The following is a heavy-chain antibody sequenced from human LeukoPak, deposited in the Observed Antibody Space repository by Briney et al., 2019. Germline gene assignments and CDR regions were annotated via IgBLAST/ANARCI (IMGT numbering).Heavy chain of an antibody. V-gene: IGHV3-7*01. Sequence: GGSLRLSCAASGFTFSSYWMSWVRQAPGKGLEWVANIKQDGSEEYYVDSVKGRFTISRDNAKNSLYLQMNSLRAEDTAVYYCARDQVVTAIPHHYYYGMDVWGQGTTVTVSS. CDR2: IKQDGSEE. J-gene: IGHJ6*02. CDR1: GFTFSSYW. D-gene: IGHD2-21*02. CDR3: ARDQVVTAIPHHYYYGMDV.